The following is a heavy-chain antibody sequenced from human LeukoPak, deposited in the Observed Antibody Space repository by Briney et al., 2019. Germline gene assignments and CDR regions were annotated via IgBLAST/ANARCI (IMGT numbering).Heavy chain of an antibody. D-gene: IGHD6-19*01. J-gene: IGHJ3*02. CDR1: GFTFSSYA. CDR2: ISSNGGST. CDR3: ARSAYSSGWYWRAFDI. V-gene: IGHV3-64*01. Sequence: GGSLRLSCAASGFTFSSYAMHWVRQAPGKGLEYVSAISSNGGSTYYANSVKGRFTISRDNSKNTLYLQMGSLRAEDMAVYYCARSAYSSGWYWRAFDIWGQGTMVAVSS.